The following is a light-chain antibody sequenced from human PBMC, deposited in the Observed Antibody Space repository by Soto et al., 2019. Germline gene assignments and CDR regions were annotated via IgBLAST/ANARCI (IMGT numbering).Light chain of an antibody. V-gene: IGLV4-69*01. J-gene: IGLJ7*01. CDR3: QTWGTGSAIVV. CDR1: SGHSNYA. Sequence: QPVLTQSPSASASLGASVKLTCTLSSGHSNYAIAWHQQQPEKGPRYLMKVNSGGSHIKGDGIPDRFSGSSSGAERYLFINSLQSEDEADYYWQTWGTGSAIVVFGGGTQLTVL. CDR2: VNSGGSH.